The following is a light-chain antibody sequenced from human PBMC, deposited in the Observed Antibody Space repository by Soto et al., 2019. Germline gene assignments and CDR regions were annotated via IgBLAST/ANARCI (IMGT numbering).Light chain of an antibody. J-gene: IGKJ4*01. CDR2: AAS. CDR1: QDIAIY. Sequence: EVSLSKKSLSASVGDRVTITCRSSQDIAIYLAWYQQKPGEAPKLLIYAASTLYGGVPSRFSGSGSGTDFALTISSLQAEDFTPYYCQLLPILPSPFAGGTKVDI. CDR3: QLLPILPSP. V-gene: IGKV1-9*01.